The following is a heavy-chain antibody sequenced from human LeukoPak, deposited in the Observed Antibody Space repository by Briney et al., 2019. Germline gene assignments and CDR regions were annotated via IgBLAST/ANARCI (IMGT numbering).Heavy chain of an antibody. J-gene: IGHJ4*02. CDR1: GGSVNRGTFF. D-gene: IGHD3-22*01. V-gene: IGHV4-61*01. CDR3: ARSPSGYRFDS. CDR2: ISNSGST. Sequence: PAETLSLTCAVSGGSVNRGTFFWTWIRKPPGKGLEWIGYISNSGSTNYHPSLKSRVIISSDTSKTQFTLKLTSVTAADTAVYFCARSPSGYRFDSWGQGTLVTVSS.